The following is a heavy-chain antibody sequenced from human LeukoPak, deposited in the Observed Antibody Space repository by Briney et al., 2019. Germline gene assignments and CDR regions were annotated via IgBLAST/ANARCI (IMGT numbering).Heavy chain of an antibody. CDR2: INHSGST. CDR3: ARLRCSSTSQSVRYYYYYMDV. Sequence: SETLSLTCTVSGYSISSGYYWGWIRQPPGKGLEWIGEINHSGSTNYNPSLKSRVTISVDTSKNQFSLKLSSVTAADTAVYYCARLRCSSTSQSVRYYYYYMDVWGKGTTVTISS. D-gene: IGHD2-2*01. CDR1: GYSISSGYY. V-gene: IGHV4-38-2*02. J-gene: IGHJ6*03.